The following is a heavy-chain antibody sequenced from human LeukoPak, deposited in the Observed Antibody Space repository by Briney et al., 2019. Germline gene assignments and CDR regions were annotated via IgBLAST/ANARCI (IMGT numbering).Heavy chain of an antibody. Sequence: PSETLSLTCTVSGGSISSDDYYWSWIRQPPGKGLEWIGHITYSGSTDYSPSLRRRVTMSVDTSKNQFSLKLNSVTAAETAMYFCARGGVGGYDYFDSWGQGTLVAVSS. J-gene: IGHJ4*02. CDR1: GGSISSDDYY. D-gene: IGHD5-12*01. CDR3: ARGGVGGYDYFDS. CDR2: ITYSGST. V-gene: IGHV4-30-4*01.